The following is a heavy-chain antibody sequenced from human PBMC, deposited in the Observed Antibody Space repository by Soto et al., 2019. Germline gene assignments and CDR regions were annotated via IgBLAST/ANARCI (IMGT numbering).Heavy chain of an antibody. CDR3: ARNYYDSSGYYYGGAFDS. V-gene: IGHV3-66*01. CDR2: IYSDGST. CDR1: GFTVSSNY. D-gene: IGHD3-22*01. J-gene: IGHJ3*02. Sequence: PGESLKISCAASGFTVSSNYMSWVRQAPGKGLEWVSAIYSDGSTFYSDSVKGRFTISRDNSKNTLYLQTNSLRAEDTAVYYCARNYYDSSGYYYGGAFDSWGQRTMVTVSS.